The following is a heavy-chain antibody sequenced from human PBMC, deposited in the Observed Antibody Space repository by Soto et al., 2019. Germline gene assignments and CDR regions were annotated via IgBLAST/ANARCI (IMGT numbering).Heavy chain of an antibody. CDR1: GYTFTGYY. V-gene: IGHV1-2*02. CDR3: ARTIYYYYYMDV. D-gene: IGHD3-3*01. Sequence: ASVKVSCKASGYTFTGYYMHWVRQAPGQRLEWMGWINAGSGNTNYSQKFQGRVTMTRDTSMSTAYMELSSLRSEDTAVYYCARTIYYYYYMDVWAKGPRSPAP. J-gene: IGHJ6*03. CDR2: INAGSGNT.